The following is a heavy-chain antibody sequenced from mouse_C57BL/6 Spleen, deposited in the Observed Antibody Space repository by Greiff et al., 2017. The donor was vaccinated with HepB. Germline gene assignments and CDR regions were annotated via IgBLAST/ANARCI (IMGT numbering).Heavy chain of an antibody. CDR2: ISYSGST. D-gene: IGHD1-1*01. CDR3: AGGGLLRWFAY. J-gene: IGHJ3*01. V-gene: IGHV3-1*01. CDR1: GYSITSGYD. Sequence: EVKLMESGPGLVKPSQSLSLTCTVTGYSITSGYDWHSIRHVPGNILEWMGYISYSGSTNYNPSLKSRSAITHDTTENHFFLKLNSVTTEDTATYYCAGGGLLRWFAYWGQGTLVTVSA.